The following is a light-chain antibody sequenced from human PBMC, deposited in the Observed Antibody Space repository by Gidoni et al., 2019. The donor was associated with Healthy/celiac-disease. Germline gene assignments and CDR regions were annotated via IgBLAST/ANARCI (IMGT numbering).Light chain of an antibody. Sequence: IQITQSPSPLSASVGDRVTITCRGSQGISNYLDWYQQKPGRVPKLMIYAASTLQSGVPSRFSGSGSGTDFTLTTSSLRLEDVASYYCQKYYSAAWTFGQGTKVEIK. CDR2: AAS. J-gene: IGKJ1*01. CDR1: QGISNY. CDR3: QKYYSAAWT. V-gene: IGKV1-27*01.